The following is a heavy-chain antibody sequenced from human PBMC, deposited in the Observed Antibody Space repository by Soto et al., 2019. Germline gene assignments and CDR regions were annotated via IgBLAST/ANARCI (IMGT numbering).Heavy chain of an antibody. Sequence: GGSLRLSCVVSGFSVSDNYMSWVRQAPGKGLEWVSVIYRGDATQYADSVKGRFTISRDNSKNTVYLQMNSLRAEDTAVYYCARDRSDSSRADSFDIWGQGTMVTVSS. D-gene: IGHD6-25*01. V-gene: IGHV3-53*01. CDR3: ARDRSDSSRADSFDI. CDR2: IYRGDAT. J-gene: IGHJ3*02. CDR1: GFSVSDNY.